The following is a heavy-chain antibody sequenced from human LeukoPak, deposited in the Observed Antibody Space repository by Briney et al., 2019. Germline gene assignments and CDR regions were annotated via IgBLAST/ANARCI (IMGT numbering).Heavy chain of an antibody. CDR3: ARHRGFITIFAYFDY. J-gene: IGHJ4*02. CDR2: INHSGST. V-gene: IGHV4-34*01. CDR1: GGSFSGYY. Sequence: SETLSLTCAVYGGSFSGYYWSWIRQPPGKGLEWIGEINHSGSTNYNPSLKSRVTISVDTSKNQFSLKLSSVTAADTAVYYCARHRGFITIFAYFDYWGQGTLVTVSS. D-gene: IGHD3-3*01.